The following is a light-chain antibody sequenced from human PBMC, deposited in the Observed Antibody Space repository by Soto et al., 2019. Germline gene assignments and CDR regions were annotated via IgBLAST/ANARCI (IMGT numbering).Light chain of an antibody. CDR3: CSYAGSNNLV. J-gene: IGLJ2*01. CDR2: EGS. V-gene: IGLV2-23*01. Sequence: QSVLTQPASVSGSPGQSITISCTGTSSDVGSHNLVSWYQQHPGKAPKLMIYEGSKRPSGVSNRFSGSKSGSTSSLTISGLQAEDEANYYCCSYAGSNNLVFGGGTKVTVL. CDR1: SSDVGSHNL.